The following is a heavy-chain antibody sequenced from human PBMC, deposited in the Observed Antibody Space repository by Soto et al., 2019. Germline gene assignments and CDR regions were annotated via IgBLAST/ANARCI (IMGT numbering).Heavy chain of an antibody. CDR3: TSDRLP. CDR1: GFTFSTAW. Sequence: EVQLVESGGDLLKPGGSLRLSCAASGFTFSTAWMNWIRQAPGKGLEWVGRIKSKTEGGTTYYAAPVKGRFTISRDDSKNTLYLQMNSLKTDDTAVYYCTSDRLPWGQGTLVTVSS. D-gene: IGHD4-17*01. CDR2: IKSKTEGGTT. V-gene: IGHV3-15*06. J-gene: IGHJ5*02.